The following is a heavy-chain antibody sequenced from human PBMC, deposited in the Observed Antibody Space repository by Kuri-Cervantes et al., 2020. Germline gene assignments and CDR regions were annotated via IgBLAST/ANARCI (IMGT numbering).Heavy chain of an antibody. CDR3: ARRDSSSWLVDY. D-gene: IGHD6-13*01. V-gene: IGHV1-8*01. CDR1: GYTFTSYD. CDR2: MNPNSGNT. J-gene: IGHJ4*02. Sequence: ASVKVSCKASGYTFTSYDINWVRQATGQGLEWMGWMNPNSGNTGYAQKFQGRVTMTRNTSISTAYMELSSLRSEDTAVYYCARRDSSSWLVDYWGQGTLVTVSS.